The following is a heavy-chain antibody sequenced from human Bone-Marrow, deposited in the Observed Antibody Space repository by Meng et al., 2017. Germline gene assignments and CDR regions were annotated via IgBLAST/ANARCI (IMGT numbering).Heavy chain of an antibody. V-gene: IGHV3-48*03. D-gene: IGHD1-26*01. J-gene: IGHJ6*02. CDR3: ARDYVGATTGYYYGMDV. Sequence: GESLKISCAASGFSFTTHEATWVRQAPGKGLEWIADISSSGYTIYYADSVKGRFTISRDNAKSSLYLQMTSLRAEDTAVYYCARDYVGATTGYYYGMDVWGQGTTVTVSS. CDR1: GFSFTTHE. CDR2: ISSSGYTI.